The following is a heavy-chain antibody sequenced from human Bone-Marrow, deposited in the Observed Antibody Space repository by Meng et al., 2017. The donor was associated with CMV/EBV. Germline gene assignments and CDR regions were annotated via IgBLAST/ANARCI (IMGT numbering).Heavy chain of an antibody. J-gene: IGHJ6*02. Sequence: ASVKVSCKASGYTFTGYYMHWVRQAPGQGLEWMGWLKPNSGGTNYAQKFQGRVTMTRDTSISTAYMELSRLRFDDTAVYYCARGDSNSWNKLHYYYYYGMDVWGQGTTVTVSS. CDR2: LKPNSGGT. CDR1: GYTFTGYY. V-gene: IGHV1-2*02. D-gene: IGHD6-13*01. CDR3: ARGDSNSWNKLHYYYYYGMDV.